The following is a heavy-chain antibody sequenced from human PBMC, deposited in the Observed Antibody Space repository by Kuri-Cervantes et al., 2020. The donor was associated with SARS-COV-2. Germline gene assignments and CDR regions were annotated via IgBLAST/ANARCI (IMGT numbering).Heavy chain of an antibody. CDR3: ARQVELSLDEYGMDI. D-gene: IGHD1-7*01. CDR1: GASISSNTHY. J-gene: IGHJ6*02. Sequence: ESLKISCSVSGASISSNTHYWGWIRQPPGKGLEWIGSVSYTGNTYLNPSLKSRVTISVHTSKTQFSLNLSSVTVADTAVYYCARQVELSLDEYGMDIWGQGTTVTVSS. CDR2: VSYTGNT. V-gene: IGHV4-39*01.